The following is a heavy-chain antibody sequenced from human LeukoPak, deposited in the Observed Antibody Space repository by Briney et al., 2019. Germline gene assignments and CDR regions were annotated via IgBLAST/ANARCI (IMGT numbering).Heavy chain of an antibody. J-gene: IGHJ4*02. D-gene: IGHD3-22*01. CDR1: GFTFSSYG. V-gene: IGHV3-33*06. CDR2: IWYDGSNK. Sequence: RGSLRLSCAASGFTFSSYGMHWVRQAPGKGLEWVAVIWYDGSNKYYADSVKGRFTISRDNSKNTLYLQMNSLRAEDTAVYYCAKDLDLYYDSSGHDYWGQGTLVTVSS. CDR3: AKDLDLYYDSSGHDY.